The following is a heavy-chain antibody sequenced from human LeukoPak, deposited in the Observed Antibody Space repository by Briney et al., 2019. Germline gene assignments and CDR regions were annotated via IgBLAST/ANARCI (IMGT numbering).Heavy chain of an antibody. D-gene: IGHD3-16*01. J-gene: IGHJ4*02. CDR2: INPNSGDT. V-gene: IGHV1-2*02. CDR3: ARVRYRLAETYIDY. Sequence: GASVTVSCKASGYTFTDYYMHWVRQAPGQGLEWMGWINPNSGDTNYAQKFQGRVTMTRDTSISTAYMELSRLRSDDTAVYYCARVRYRLAETYIDYWGQGTLVTVSS. CDR1: GYTFTDYY.